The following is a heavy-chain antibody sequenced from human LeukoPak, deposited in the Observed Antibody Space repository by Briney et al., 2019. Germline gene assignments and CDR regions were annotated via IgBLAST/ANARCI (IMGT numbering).Heavy chain of an antibody. CDR1: GYTFTSYA. Sequence: ASVKVSCKASGYTFTSYAMHWVRQAPGQRLEWMGWISAGNGNTKYSQKFQGRVTITRDTSASTAYMELSSLRSEDTAVYYCARIQYSSGWYDYWGQGTLVTVSS. V-gene: IGHV1-3*01. D-gene: IGHD6-19*01. CDR3: ARIQYSSGWYDY. J-gene: IGHJ4*02. CDR2: ISAGNGNT.